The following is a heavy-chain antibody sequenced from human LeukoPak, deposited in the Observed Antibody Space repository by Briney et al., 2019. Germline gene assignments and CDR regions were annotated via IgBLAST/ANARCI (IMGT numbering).Heavy chain of an antibody. CDR2: INSDGSST. D-gene: IGHD6-13*01. CDR3: AREQQVVQGGDDY. Sequence: GGSLRLSCAASGFTFSSYAMSRVRQAPGKGLVWVSRINSDGSSTSYADSVKGRFTISRDNAKNTLYLQMNSLRAEDTAVYFCAREQQVVQGGDDYWGQGTLVTVSS. J-gene: IGHJ4*02. V-gene: IGHV3-74*01. CDR1: GFTFSSYA.